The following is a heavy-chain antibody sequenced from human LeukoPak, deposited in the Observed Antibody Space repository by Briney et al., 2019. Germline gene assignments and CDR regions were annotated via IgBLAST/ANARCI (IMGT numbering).Heavy chain of an antibody. D-gene: IGHD3-10*02. J-gene: IGHJ6*04. V-gene: IGHV3-7*01. CDR2: IKQDGSEK. Sequence: PGRSLRLSCAASGFTFRSYWMSWVRQAPGKGLEWVANIKQDGSEKNYVDSVKGRFTISRDNAKNSLYLQMNSLRAEDTAVYYCAELGITMIGGVWGKGTTVTISS. CDR3: AELGITMIGGV. CDR1: GFTFRSYW.